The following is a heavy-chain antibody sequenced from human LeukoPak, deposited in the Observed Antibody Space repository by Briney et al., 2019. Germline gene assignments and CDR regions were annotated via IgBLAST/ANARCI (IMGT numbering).Heavy chain of an antibody. CDR2: INLDGSEK. J-gene: IGHJ4*02. Sequence: GGSLRLSCAASGFTFSSYSMNWVRQAPGKGPEWVANINLDGSEKYYVGSLKGRFSISRDNAKNLLYLQMNSLRAEDTAIYYCVKDEPDASYRYWGQGTLVTVSS. V-gene: IGHV3-7*03. CDR1: GFTFSSYS. CDR3: VKDEPDASYRY.